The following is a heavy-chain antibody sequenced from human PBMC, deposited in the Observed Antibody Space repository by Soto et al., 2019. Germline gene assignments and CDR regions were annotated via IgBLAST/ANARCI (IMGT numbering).Heavy chain of an antibody. CDR2: ISYDGSNK. D-gene: IGHD5-12*01. V-gene: IGHV3-30*18. Sequence: GGSLRLSCAASGFTFSNYGMHWVRQAPGKGLEWVAVISYDGSNKYYADSVKGRFTISRDNSKNTLYLQMNSLRAEDTAVYYCAKEEAWWLQSPGYYYTMDVWGQGTTVTVSS. CDR1: GFTFSNYG. J-gene: IGHJ6*02. CDR3: AKEEAWWLQSPGYYYTMDV.